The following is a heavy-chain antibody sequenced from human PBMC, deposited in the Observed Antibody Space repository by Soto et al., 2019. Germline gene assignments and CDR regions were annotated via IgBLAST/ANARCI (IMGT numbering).Heavy chain of an antibody. CDR2: INHSGST. J-gene: IGHJ5*02. CDR3: ARGPDIVVVVAAPRFDP. CDR1: GGSFSGYY. V-gene: IGHV4-34*01. D-gene: IGHD2-15*01. Sequence: SETLSLTCAVYGGSFSGYYWSWIRQPPGKGLEWIGEINHSGSTNYNPSLKSRVTISVDTSKNQFSLKLSSVTAADTAVYYCARGPDIVVVVAAPRFDPWGQGTLVTVS.